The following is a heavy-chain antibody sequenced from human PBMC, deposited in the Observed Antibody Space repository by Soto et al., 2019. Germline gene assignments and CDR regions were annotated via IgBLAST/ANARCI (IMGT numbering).Heavy chain of an antibody. CDR2: IIPMLARS. V-gene: IGHV1-69*02. D-gene: IGHD3-10*01. Sequence: QVQLLPSGAEVKKPGSSVKVSCTDSGDTFTFYTISWVRQAPGQGPEWIGRIIPMLARSNYAQNFQGSVTMVADKCTSTAYMELSSLTSEDTGLYYGSTKYVSGSAQVDNWCEGTLVTVSS. CDR3: STKYVSGSAQVDN. CDR1: GDTFTFYT. J-gene: IGHJ4*02.